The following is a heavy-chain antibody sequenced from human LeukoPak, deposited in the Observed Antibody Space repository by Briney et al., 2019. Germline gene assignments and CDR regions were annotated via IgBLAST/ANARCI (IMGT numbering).Heavy chain of an antibody. J-gene: IGHJ6*02. CDR1: GGSISSISSNNYH. CDR2: IYYSGST. Sequence: SETLSLTCIVSGGSISSISSNNYHWGWIRQPPGKGLEWIGRIYYSGSTYYNPSLKSRVTISVDTSKNQFSLKLSSVTAADTALYYCAREMGVVTAHGIDVWGQGTTVTVSS. V-gene: IGHV4-39*02. D-gene: IGHD4-23*01. CDR3: AREMGVVTAHGIDV.